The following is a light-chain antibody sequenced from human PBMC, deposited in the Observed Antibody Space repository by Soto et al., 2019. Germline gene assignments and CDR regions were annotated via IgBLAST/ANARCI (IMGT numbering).Light chain of an antibody. J-gene: IGLJ1*01. CDR3: QSYDSSFLV. CDR1: SSNIGAGYD. Sequence: QSVLTQPPSVSGAPGQRVTISCTGSSSNIGAGYDVHWYQQLPGTAPKLLIYGNSNRPSGVPDRFSGSKSGTSASLATTGLQAEDEADYYCQSYDSSFLVFGTGTKLTVL. V-gene: IGLV1-40*01. CDR2: GNS.